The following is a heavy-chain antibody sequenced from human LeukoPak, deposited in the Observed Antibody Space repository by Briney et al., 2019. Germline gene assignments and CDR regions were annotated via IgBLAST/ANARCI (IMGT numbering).Heavy chain of an antibody. CDR3: AKTTGTDDASDI. V-gene: IGHV3-43D*03. CDR2: ISLDGSAT. J-gene: IGHJ3*02. D-gene: IGHD1-1*01. CDR1: GFTFHYYA. Sequence: PGGSLRLSCAASGFTFHYYAMHWFRQAPGKGLEWVPLISLDGSATYYADSVKGRFTISRDNSKNSLYLQMNSLRGEDSALYYCAKTTGTDDASDIWGQGTMVTVSS.